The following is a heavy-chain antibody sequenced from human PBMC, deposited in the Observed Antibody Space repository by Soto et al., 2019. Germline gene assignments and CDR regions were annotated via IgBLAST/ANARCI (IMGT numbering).Heavy chain of an antibody. CDR1: GYTFISYG. CDR2: ISAYNGNT. Sequence: VQLVQSGAEVQKPGASVQVYCKSSGYTFISYGISRVRQAPGQGVEWMGWISAYNGNTNYAQKRQGRVTMTTNTSTSTADMELRSLRSDDTAVYYCARVPGYSSGWGPYYYDCVGMDVWGQGTTVTVA. CDR3: ARVPGYSSGWGPYYYDCVGMDV. J-gene: IGHJ6*02. D-gene: IGHD6-19*01. V-gene: IGHV1-18*01.